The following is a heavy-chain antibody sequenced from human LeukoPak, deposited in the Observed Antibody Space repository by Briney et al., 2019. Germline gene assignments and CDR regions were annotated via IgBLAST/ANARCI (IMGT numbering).Heavy chain of an antibody. J-gene: IGHJ4*02. CDR2: IWSDGTNK. V-gene: IGHV3-33*06. CDR3: SKDAQRGFDYSNSLEY. Sequence: SGGSLRLSCAASGFTFSHYGSHWVRQAPGKGLEWVAVIWSDGTNKYYGDSVKGRFMIYRDDSQNTVYLQMNSLRAEDTAVYYCSKDAQRGFDYSNSLEYWGQGSLVTVSS. D-gene: IGHD4-11*01. CDR1: GFTFSHYG.